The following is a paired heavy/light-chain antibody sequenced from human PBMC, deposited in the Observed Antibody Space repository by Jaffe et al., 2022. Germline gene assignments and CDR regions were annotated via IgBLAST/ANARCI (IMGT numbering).Light chain of an antibody. CDR2: GAS. CDR3: QQYSDWPPLT. Sequence: EIVMTQSPATLSVSPGERATLSCRASQSVTSNLAWYQQKPGQAPRLLIYGASTRATGIPARFSGGGSGTEFTLTISSLQSEDFAVYYCQQYSDWPPLTFGGGTKVEIE. J-gene: IGKJ4*01. CDR1: QSVTSN. V-gene: IGKV3-15*01.
Heavy chain of an antibody. J-gene: IGHJ6*03. Sequence: QVQLQESGPGLVKPSETLSLTCGVSGYSISSGYYWGWIRQPPGKGLEWIGSIYHSGSTYYNPSLKSRATISVDTSKNEFSLKLNSVTAADTALYYCARTGYDNSAYYSGRSYYYYVDVWGKGTTVTVSS. D-gene: IGHD3-22*01. CDR2: IYHSGST. CDR1: GYSISSGYY. CDR3: ARTGYDNSAYYSGRSYYYYVDV. V-gene: IGHV4-38-2*01.